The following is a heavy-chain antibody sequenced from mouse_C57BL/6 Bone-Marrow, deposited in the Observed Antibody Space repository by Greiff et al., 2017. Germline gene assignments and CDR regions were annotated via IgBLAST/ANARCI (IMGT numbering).Heavy chain of an antibody. CDR1: GFNIKDDY. CDR3: TTYYGSSGGYFDY. J-gene: IGHJ2*01. Sequence: VQLQQSGAELVRPGASVKLSCTASGFNIKDDYMHWVKQRPEQGLEWIGWIDPENGDTEYTSKFQGKATITADTSSNTAYLQLSSLTSEDTAVYYGTTYYGSSGGYFDYWGQGTTLTVSS. D-gene: IGHD1-1*01. V-gene: IGHV14-4*01. CDR2: IDPENGDT.